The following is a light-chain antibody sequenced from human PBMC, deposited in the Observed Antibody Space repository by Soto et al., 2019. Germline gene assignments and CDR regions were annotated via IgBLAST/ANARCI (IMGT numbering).Light chain of an antibody. CDR3: QQYNNWPFS. CDR1: QSISRS. V-gene: IGKV3-15*01. Sequence: EIGLKQSPAVLSVSPGERATLSCRASQSISRSLAWYQQKPGQAPRLLISDASTRATGIPARFSGTGSETDFTLTISGLQSEDSAVYFCQQYNNWPFSFGQGTRLEIK. J-gene: IGKJ5*01. CDR2: DAS.